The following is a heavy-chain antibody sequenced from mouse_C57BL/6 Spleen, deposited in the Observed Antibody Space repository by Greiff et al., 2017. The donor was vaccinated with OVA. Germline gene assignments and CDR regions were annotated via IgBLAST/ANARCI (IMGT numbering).Heavy chain of an antibody. CDR2: INPSNGGT. CDR1: GYTFTSYW. V-gene: IGHV1-53*01. D-gene: IGHD2-2*01. J-gene: IGHJ4*01. CDR3: ARRGGYEGYAMDY. Sequence: QVHVKQSGTELVKPGASVTLSCKASGYTFTSYWMHWVKQRPGQGLEWIGNINPSNGGTNYNEKFKSKATLTVDKSSSTAYMQLSSLTSEDSAVYYCARRGGYEGYAMDYWGQGTSVTVSS.